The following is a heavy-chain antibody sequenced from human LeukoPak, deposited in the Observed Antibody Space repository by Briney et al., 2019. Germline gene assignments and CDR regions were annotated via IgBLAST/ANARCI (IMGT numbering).Heavy chain of an antibody. CDR1: GGTFSSYA. Sequence: ASVKVSCKASGGTFSSYAISWVRQAPGQGLEWMGGIIPIFGTANYAQKFQGRVTITADESTSTAYVELSSLRSEDTAVYYCARAIEQQLVYYMDVWGKGTTVTASS. J-gene: IGHJ6*03. D-gene: IGHD6-13*01. CDR3: ARAIEQQLVYYMDV. V-gene: IGHV1-69*13. CDR2: IIPIFGTA.